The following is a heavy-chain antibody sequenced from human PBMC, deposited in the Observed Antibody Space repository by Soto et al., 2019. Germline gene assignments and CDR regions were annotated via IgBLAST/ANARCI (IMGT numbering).Heavy chain of an antibody. CDR1: GFTFSSYA. CDR2: ISYDGSNK. CDR3: ARDEGATGDLDY. Sequence: QVQLVESGGGVVQPGRSLRLSCAASGFTFSSYAMHWVRQAPGKGLEWVAVISYDGSNKYYADSVKGRFTISRDNSKNTLYLQMNSLRAEDTAVYYCARDEGATGDLDYWGQGTLVTVSS. V-gene: IGHV3-30-3*01. D-gene: IGHD1-26*01. J-gene: IGHJ4*02.